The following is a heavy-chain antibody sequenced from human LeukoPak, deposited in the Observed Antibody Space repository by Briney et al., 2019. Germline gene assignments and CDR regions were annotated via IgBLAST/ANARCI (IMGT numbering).Heavy chain of an antibody. CDR3: ARARRYDYYYYYYGMDV. J-gene: IGHJ6*02. CDR2: MNPNSGNT. CDR1: GYTFTSYG. D-gene: IGHD3-3*01. V-gene: IGHV1-8*02. Sequence: ASVKVSCKASGYTFTSYGISWVRQAPGQGPEWMGWMNPNSGNTGYAQKFQGRVTMTRNTSISTAYMELSSLRSEDTAVYYCARARRYDYYYYYYGMDVWGQGTTVTVSS.